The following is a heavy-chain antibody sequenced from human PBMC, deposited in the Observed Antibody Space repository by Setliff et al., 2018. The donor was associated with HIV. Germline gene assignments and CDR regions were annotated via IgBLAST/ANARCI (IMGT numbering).Heavy chain of an antibody. Sequence: ASVKVSCKASGYTFTSYAMNWVRQAPGQGLEWMGWINTNTGNPTYAQGFTGRFVFSLDTSVSTAYLQISSLKAEDTAVYYCARDLNYVWGSDNAFDIWGQETMVTVSS. CDR2: INTNTGNP. CDR3: ARDLNYVWGSDNAFDI. J-gene: IGHJ3*02. V-gene: IGHV7-4-1*02. D-gene: IGHD3-16*01. CDR1: GYTFTSYA.